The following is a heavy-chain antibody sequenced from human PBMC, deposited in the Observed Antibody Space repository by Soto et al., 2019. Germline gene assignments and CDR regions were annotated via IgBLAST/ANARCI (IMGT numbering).Heavy chain of an antibody. J-gene: IGHJ4*02. CDR2: IIPIFGTA. CDR1: GGTYSSYA. D-gene: IGHD6-6*01. Sequence: SVKVSCKASGGTYSSYAISWVRQAPGQGLEWMGGIIPIFGTANYAQKFQGRVTITADESTSTAYMKLSSLRPEDTAVYYCARRPSSIATEFDYWGQGTLVTVSS. V-gene: IGHV1-69*13. CDR3: ARRPSSIATEFDY.